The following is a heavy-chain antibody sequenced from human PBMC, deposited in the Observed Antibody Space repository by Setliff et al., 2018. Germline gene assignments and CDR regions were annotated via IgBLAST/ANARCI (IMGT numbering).Heavy chain of an antibody. J-gene: IGHJ5*02. CDR3: ARGRGLEWLPESWFDP. V-gene: IGHV4-61*02. CDR1: GDSINSGTYY. Sequence: SETLSLTCSVSGDSINSGTYYWSWFRQSAGKGLEWIGRIYAGGSTNYNPSLKSRVTISLDTSKNHFSLTLTSVTAADTAVYYCARGRGLEWLPESWFDPWGQGTLVTVSS. CDR2: IYAGGST. D-gene: IGHD3-3*01.